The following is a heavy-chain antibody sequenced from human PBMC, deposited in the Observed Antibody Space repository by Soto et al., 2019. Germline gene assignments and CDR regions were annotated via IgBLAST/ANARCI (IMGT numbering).Heavy chain of an antibody. J-gene: IGHJ4*02. CDR1: GFTFSDYY. CDR3: VRDYDIVTGYSPFDY. CDR2: ISSGGTTI. V-gene: IGHV3-11*01. Sequence: QVHLVESGGGLVKPGGSLRLSCAVSGFTFSDYYMSLIRQAPGKGLEWVAYISSGGTTIYYGDSVKGRFAISRDNAKKSLYLQMNSLRAEDTAVYYCVRDYDIVTGYSPFDYWGQGTLVTFSS. D-gene: IGHD3-9*01.